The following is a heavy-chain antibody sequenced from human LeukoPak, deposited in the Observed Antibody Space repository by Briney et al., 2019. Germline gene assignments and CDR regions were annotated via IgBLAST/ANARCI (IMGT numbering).Heavy chain of an antibody. CDR1: GGSISGSSYN. Sequence: SETLSLTCTVSGGSISGSSYNWAWIRQPPGKGLEWIGSIDNSGSTYYNPSLKSRVTISVDTPKDQFSLKLTSVTAADTAVYYCARPPGIAAAWFDPWGQGTLVTVSS. V-gene: IGHV4-39*01. CDR3: ARPPGIAAAWFDP. D-gene: IGHD6-13*01. CDR2: IDNSGST. J-gene: IGHJ5*02.